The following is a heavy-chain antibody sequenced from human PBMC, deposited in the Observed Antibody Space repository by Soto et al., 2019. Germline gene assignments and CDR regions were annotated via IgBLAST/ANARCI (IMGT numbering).Heavy chain of an antibody. CDR1: GYTFTSYG. Sequence: ASVKVSCKASGYTFTSYGISWVRQAPGQGLEWMGWISAYNGNTNYAQKLQGRVTMTTDTSTSTAYMELRSLRSDDTAVYYCERVTYYDFWSGYRRFVPWGQRTLGTVSS. D-gene: IGHD3-3*01. CDR3: ERVTYYDFWSGYRRFVP. CDR2: ISAYNGNT. V-gene: IGHV1-18*01. J-gene: IGHJ5*02.